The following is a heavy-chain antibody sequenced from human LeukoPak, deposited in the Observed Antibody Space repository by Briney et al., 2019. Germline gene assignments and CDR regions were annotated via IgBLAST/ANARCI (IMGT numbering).Heavy chain of an antibody. Sequence: SGGSLRLSCAGSALIFSSYPMNWVRQPRGKGLEWVSANSSNSDYIYYAESVKGRFTISRDNAQTSLYLQMNSLTAEDTAVYYCGWDPDSWGQGTVVTVPS. V-gene: IGHV3-21*04. CDR2: NSSNSDYI. CDR3: GWDPDS. J-gene: IGHJ5*01. CDR1: ALIFSSYP.